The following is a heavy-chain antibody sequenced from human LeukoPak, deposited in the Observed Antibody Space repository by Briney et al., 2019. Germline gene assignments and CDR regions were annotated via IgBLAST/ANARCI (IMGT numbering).Heavy chain of an antibody. CDR2: ISSSSSYI. J-gene: IGHJ6*02. V-gene: IGHV3-21*01. Sequence: GSLRLSCAASGFTFSSYSMNWVRQAPGKGLEWVSSISSSSSYIYYADSVKGRFTISRDNAKNSLYLQMNSLRAEDTAVYYCARDQDSSSWYFYYYYGMDVWGQGTTVTVSS. CDR3: ARDQDSSSWYFYYYYGMDV. CDR1: GFTFSSYS. D-gene: IGHD6-13*01.